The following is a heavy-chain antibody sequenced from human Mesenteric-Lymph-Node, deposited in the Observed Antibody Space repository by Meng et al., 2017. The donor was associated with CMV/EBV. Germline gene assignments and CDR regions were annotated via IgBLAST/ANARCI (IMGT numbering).Heavy chain of an antibody. J-gene: IGHJ4*02. CDR3: ARANKDFWNNYYFDY. D-gene: IGHD3-3*01. CDR1: GFTFSSYA. CDR2: IYPAGDT. Sequence: GGSRRPSCPASGFTFSSYAMHWARQVTGKGLEWVSAIYPAGDTYYPNSVKGQLTLARENAKNSLCLRMDSVRAGDTAVYYCARANKDFWNNYYFDYWGQGTLVTVSS. V-gene: IGHV3-13*01.